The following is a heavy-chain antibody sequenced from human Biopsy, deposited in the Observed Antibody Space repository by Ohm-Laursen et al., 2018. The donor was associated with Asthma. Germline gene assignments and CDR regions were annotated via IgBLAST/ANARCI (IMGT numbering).Heavy chain of an antibody. D-gene: IGHD1-26*01. J-gene: IGHJ4*02. Sequence: SSLRLSCSASGFSFSNYGMHWVRQAPGKGLDWVAVISFDGTNRNYTDSVKGRSTISRDNSRNTLHLEMNSLRAEDTAVYFCAKEVFPGWELRRGPDSWGQGTLVTVSS. CDR3: AKEVFPGWELRRGPDS. CDR2: ISFDGTNR. V-gene: IGHV3-30*18. CDR1: GFSFSNYG.